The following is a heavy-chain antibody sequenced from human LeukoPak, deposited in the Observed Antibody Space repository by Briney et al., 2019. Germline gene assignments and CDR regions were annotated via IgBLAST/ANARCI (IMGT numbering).Heavy chain of an antibody. CDR2: IYYSGST. V-gene: IGHV4-59*12. CDR3: ARGVTMTTVTNTSTYYFDY. CDR1: GGSISSYY. J-gene: IGHJ4*02. D-gene: IGHD4-17*01. Sequence: PSETLSLTCTVSGGSISSYYWNWIRQPPGKGLEWIGYIYYSGSTNYSPSLKSRVTISVDTSKNQFSLKLSSVTAADTAVYYCARGVTMTTVTNTSTYYFDYWGQGTLVTVSS.